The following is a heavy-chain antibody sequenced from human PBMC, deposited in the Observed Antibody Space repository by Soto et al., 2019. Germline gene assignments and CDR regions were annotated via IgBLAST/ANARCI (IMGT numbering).Heavy chain of an antibody. J-gene: IGHJ4*02. D-gene: IGHD3-9*01. CDR1: GFSFTHFA. CDR3: TRDRDEILTGYHDY. CDR2: ISYDGSEK. Sequence: GGSLRLSCAASGFSFTHFALHWVRRSPGKGLEWVALISYDGSEKYYTDSVKGRFTISRDNSKNTLYLQMNSLRAEDTAVYFCTRDRDEILTGYHDYWGQGTLVTVSS. V-gene: IGHV3-30-3*01.